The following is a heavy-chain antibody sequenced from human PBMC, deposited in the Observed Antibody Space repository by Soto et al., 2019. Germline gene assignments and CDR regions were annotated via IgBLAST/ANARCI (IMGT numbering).Heavy chain of an antibody. CDR1: GFIFTNFW. CDR3: AKDSWYFDL. CDR2: IDTSGSST. J-gene: IGHJ4*02. Sequence: GGSLRLSCEASGFIFTNFWMHWVRQVPGKGLVWVSRIDTSGSSTSYANSVKGRFTISRDNAKNTVSLQMNSLRAEDTGVYYCAKDSWYFDLWSQGSLVTVSS. D-gene: IGHD6-13*01. V-gene: IGHV3-74*01.